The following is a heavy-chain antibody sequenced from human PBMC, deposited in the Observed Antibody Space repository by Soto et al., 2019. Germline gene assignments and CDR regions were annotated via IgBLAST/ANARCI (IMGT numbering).Heavy chain of an antibody. D-gene: IGHD3-10*01. CDR3: ARVLRDYPFYYYYMDV. CDR2: IYYSGST. V-gene: IGHV4-39*01. CDR1: SGSISSSDHF. Sequence: SDTLSLTCTVSSGSISSSDHFWAWIRRPPGKGLEWIGNIYYSGSTYYNPSLKSRVTISVDTSKNQFSLKLSSMTAADTAVYYCARVLRDYPFYYYYMDVWGKGTTVTVSS. J-gene: IGHJ6*03.